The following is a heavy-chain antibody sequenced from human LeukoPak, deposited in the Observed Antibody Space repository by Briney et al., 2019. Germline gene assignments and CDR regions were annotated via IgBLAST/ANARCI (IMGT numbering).Heavy chain of an antibody. J-gene: IGHJ4*02. CDR2: ISSSSSTT. V-gene: IGHV3-48*01. Sequence: PGGSLRLSCAASGFTFSSYSMNWVRQAPGKGLEWVSYISSSSSTTYYADSVKGRFTISRDNAKNSLYLQMTSLRAEDTAVYYCAREQWLVRGFDYWGQGTLVTVSS. CDR1: GFTFSSYS. D-gene: IGHD6-19*01. CDR3: AREQWLVRGFDY.